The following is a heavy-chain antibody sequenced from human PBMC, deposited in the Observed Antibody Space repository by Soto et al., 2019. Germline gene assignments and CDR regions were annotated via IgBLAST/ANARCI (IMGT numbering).Heavy chain of an antibody. J-gene: IGHJ6*03. CDR3: TRHLQKDIVVVPAATNYMDV. D-gene: IGHD2-2*01. V-gene: IGHV3-73*01. CDR1: GFTFSGSA. CDR2: IRSKANSYAT. Sequence: GGSLRLSCAASGFTFSGSAMHWVRQASGKGLEWVGRIRSKANSYATAYAAWVKGRFTISRDDSKNTAYLQMNSLKTEDTAVYYCTRHLQKDIVVVPAATNYMDVWGKGTTVTVSS.